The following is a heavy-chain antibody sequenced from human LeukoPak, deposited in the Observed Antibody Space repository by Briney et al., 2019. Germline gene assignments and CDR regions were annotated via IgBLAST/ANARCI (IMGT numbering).Heavy chain of an antibody. CDR3: ARGDSSGYYYLFDY. CDR2: ISAYNGNT. Sequence: EASVKVSCKASGYTFTSYGISWVRQAPGQGLEWMGWISAYNGNTNYAQELQGRVTMTTDTSTSTAYMELRSLRSDDTAVYYCARGDSSGYYYLFDYWGQGTLVTVSS. D-gene: IGHD3-22*01. CDR1: GYTFTSYG. V-gene: IGHV1-18*01. J-gene: IGHJ4*02.